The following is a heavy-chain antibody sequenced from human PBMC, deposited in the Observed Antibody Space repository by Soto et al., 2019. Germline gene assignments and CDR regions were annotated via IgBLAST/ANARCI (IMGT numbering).Heavy chain of an antibody. D-gene: IGHD2-15*01. V-gene: IGHV3-33*01. CDR1: GFTFSNYG. CDR3: ARDGGSGGRGLGLLYFDY. Sequence: GGSLRLSCAASGFTFSNYGMHWVRQAPGKGLEWVAVIWYDGSNKYYADSVKGRFTISRDNSKNTLYLQMNSLRAEDTAVYYCARDGGSGGRGLGLLYFDYWGQGTLVTVSS. J-gene: IGHJ4*02. CDR2: IWYDGSNK.